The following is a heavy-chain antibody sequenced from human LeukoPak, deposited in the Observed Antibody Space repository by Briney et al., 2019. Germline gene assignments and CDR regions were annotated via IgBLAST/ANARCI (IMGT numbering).Heavy chain of an antibody. J-gene: IGHJ6*02. V-gene: IGHV1-18*01. CDR2: ISAYNGNT. D-gene: IGHD3-9*01. Sequence: ASVKVSCKASGYTFTSYGISWVRQAPGQGLEWMGWISAYNGNTNYAQKLQGRVTMTTDTSTSTAYMELRSLRSDDTAVYYCARVGVHYDILVYGMDVWGQGTTVTVSS. CDR3: ARVGVHYDILVYGMDV. CDR1: GYTFTSYG.